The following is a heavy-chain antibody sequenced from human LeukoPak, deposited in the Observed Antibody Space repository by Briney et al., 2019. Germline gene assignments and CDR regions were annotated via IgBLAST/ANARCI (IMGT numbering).Heavy chain of an antibody. CDR1: GFTFSSYS. CDR3: ARDARCFDWLLGY. CDR2: ISSSSSYI. J-gene: IGHJ4*02. D-gene: IGHD3-9*01. V-gene: IGHV3-21*01. Sequence: GGSLRLSCAASGFTFSSYSMNWVRQAPGKGLEWVSSISSSSSYIYYADSVKGRFTISRDNAKNSLYLQMNSLRAEDTAVYYCARDARCFDWLLGYWGQGTLVTVSS.